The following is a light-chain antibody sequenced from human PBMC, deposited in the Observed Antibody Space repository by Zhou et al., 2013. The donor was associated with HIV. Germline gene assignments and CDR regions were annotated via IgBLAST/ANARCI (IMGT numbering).Light chain of an antibody. CDR3: QQYGTSPT. CDR1: QSVGNS. CDR2: DAS. J-gene: IGKJ3*01. Sequence: IVLTQSPGTLSLSPGERATLSCRASQSVGNSLIWYQQKPGQAPRLLIYDASTRAAGIPDRFSAIGSGTDFSLTISRLEPEDFAEYYCQQYGTSPTFGPGTKVEIK. V-gene: IGKV3-20*01.